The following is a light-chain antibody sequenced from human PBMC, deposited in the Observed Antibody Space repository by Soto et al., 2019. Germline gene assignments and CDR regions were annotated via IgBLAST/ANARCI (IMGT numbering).Light chain of an antibody. CDR2: EVT. CDR3: SSFASSNTWV. Sequence: QSALTQPPSASGSPGQSVTISCTGTSSDVGAYNYVSWYQQHAGKAPKLVIYEVTKRPSGVPDRVSGSKSANTASLTVSGIQAEDEADYYCSSFASSNTWVVGGGTQLTVL. J-gene: IGLJ3*02. V-gene: IGLV2-8*01. CDR1: SSDVGAYNY.